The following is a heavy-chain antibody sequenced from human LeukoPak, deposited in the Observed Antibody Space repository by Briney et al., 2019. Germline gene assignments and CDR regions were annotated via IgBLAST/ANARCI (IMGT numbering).Heavy chain of an antibody. CDR3: VREGYSSGRAPAFDI. J-gene: IGHJ3*02. CDR1: GFSFSGDA. CDR2: ISYSATTT. V-gene: IGHV3-23*01. Sequence: GGSLRLSCVGSGFSFSGDAMTWVRQAPGKGLEWVSSISYSATTTHYADSVKGRFTISRDNFKNTLYLQMNSLTDGDTAMYYCVREGYSSGRAPAFDIWGQGTSVTVSS. D-gene: IGHD6-19*01.